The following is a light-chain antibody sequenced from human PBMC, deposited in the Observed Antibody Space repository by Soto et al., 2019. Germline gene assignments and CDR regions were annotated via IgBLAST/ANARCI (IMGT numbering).Light chain of an antibody. CDR3: RQHNSYPFT. V-gene: IGKV1-17*01. CDR2: EIS. Sequence: DIQMTQSPSSLSASAGDRVTITCRASQGVRSSLDWYQQKPGKAPKRLIYEISSLQSGVPSRFSGSGSGTEFTLTISILQPEDFATYYCRQHNSYPFTFGPGTKVDIK. J-gene: IGKJ3*01. CDR1: QGVRSS.